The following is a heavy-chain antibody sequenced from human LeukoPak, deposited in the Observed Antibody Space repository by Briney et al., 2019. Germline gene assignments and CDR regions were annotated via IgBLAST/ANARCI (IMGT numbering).Heavy chain of an antibody. D-gene: IGHD2-2*01. Sequence: SETLSLTCTVSGGSVGSDGYYWSWIRQPPGKGLEWIAYIFHGGATYYNPSLKSRVTISVDRSKNQFSLKLTSVTAADTAVYYCARYDCSATSCYPFDFWGQGIMVTVSS. CDR2: IFHGGAT. CDR3: ARYDCSATSCYPFDF. J-gene: IGHJ3*01. V-gene: IGHV4-30-2*01. CDR1: GGSVGSDGYY.